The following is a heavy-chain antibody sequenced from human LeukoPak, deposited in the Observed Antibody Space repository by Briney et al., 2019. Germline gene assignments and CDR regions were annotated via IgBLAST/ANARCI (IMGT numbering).Heavy chain of an antibody. CDR3: ARCARGWAVYDISVYYYDAARAFDY. Sequence: SETLSLTCAVYGGSFSGYYWSGGREPPGKGREWIGEINHSGSTHYNPSLKSRVTISVETCKNQFSLKRGAVTAAHPAVYYCARCARGWAVYDISVYYYDAARAFDYWGQGTLVTVSS. V-gene: IGHV4-34*01. J-gene: IGHJ4*02. CDR2: INHSGST. CDR1: GGSFSGYY. D-gene: IGHD3-22*01.